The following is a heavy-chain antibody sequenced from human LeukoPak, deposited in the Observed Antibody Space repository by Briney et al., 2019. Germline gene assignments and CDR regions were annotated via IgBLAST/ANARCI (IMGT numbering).Heavy chain of an antibody. Sequence: SVKVSCKASGGTFSSYAISWVRQATGQGLEWMGGIIPIFGTANYAQKFQGRVTITADESTSTAYMELSSLRSEDTAVYYCARDNQGVADPYYNWMDVWGQGTTVTVSS. CDR1: GGTFSSYA. CDR3: ARDNQGVADPYYNWMDV. CDR2: IIPIFGTA. V-gene: IGHV1-69*13. J-gene: IGHJ6*02.